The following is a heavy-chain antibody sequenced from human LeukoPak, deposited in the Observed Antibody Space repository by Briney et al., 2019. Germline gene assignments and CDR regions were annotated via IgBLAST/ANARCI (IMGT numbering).Heavy chain of an antibody. Sequence: PGGSLRLSCAASGFTFDDYAMHWVRQAPGKGLEWVSGISWNSGSIGYADSAKGRFTISRDNAKNSLYLQMNSLRAEDTALYYCAKDSTNSLVVVANSYFDYWGQGTLVTVSS. J-gene: IGHJ4*02. D-gene: IGHD2-15*01. CDR2: ISWNSGSI. CDR3: AKDSTNSLVVVANSYFDY. V-gene: IGHV3-9*01. CDR1: GFTFDDYA.